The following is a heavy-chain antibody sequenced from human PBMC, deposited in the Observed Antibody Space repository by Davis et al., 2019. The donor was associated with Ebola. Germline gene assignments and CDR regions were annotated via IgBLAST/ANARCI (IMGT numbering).Heavy chain of an antibody. CDR2: IIPILGIA. CDR1: GGTFSSYA. J-gene: IGHJ4*02. D-gene: IGHD2-15*01. Sequence: AASVKVSCKASGGTFSSYAISWVRQAPGQGLEWMGRIIPILGIANYAQKFLGRVTITADKSTSTAYMELSSLRSEDTAVYYCARGDHRYCSGGSCYQNFDCWGQGTLVTVSS. V-gene: IGHV1-69*04. CDR3: ARGDHRYCSGGSCYQNFDC.